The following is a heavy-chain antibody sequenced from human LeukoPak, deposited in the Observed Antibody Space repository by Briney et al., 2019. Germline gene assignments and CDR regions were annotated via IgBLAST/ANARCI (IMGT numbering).Heavy chain of an antibody. CDR1: GGSISSYY. Sequence: SETLSLTCTVSGGSISSYYWSWIRQPPGKGLEWIGYIYYSGSTKYNPSLKSRVTISVDTSKNQFSLKLSSVTAADTAVYYCAREEEWATLFDYWGQGTLVTVSS. CDR3: AREEEWATLFDY. D-gene: IGHD1-26*01. CDR2: IYYSGST. V-gene: IGHV4-59*01. J-gene: IGHJ4*02.